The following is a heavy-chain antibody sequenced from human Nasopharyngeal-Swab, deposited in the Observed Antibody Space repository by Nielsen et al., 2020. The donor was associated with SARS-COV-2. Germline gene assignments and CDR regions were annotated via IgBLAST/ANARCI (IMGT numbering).Heavy chain of an antibody. Sequence: GGSLRLSCAASGFTFSSYSMNWVRQAPGKGLEWVSSISSSSSYIHYADSVKGRFTISRDNAKNSLYLQMNSLRAEDTAVYYCASPRGYYDSSGAFDYWGQGTLVTVSS. CDR1: GFTFSSYS. D-gene: IGHD3-22*01. CDR2: ISSSSSYI. CDR3: ASPRGYYDSSGAFDY. J-gene: IGHJ4*02. V-gene: IGHV3-21*01.